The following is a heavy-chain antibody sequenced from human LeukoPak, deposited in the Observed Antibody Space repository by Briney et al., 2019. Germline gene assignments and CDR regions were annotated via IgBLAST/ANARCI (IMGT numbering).Heavy chain of an antibody. D-gene: IGHD3-10*01. Sequence: PGGSLRLSCAASGFTFSSYAMSWVRQTPGKGLEWVSTISGSGGSTFYADSVKGRFTISRDNPKNTVDLQMNSLRAEDTAVYYCVKVSSNYYGSGGYQTLDYWGQGTLVTVSS. CDR3: VKVSSNYYGSGGYQTLDY. CDR1: GFTFSSYA. J-gene: IGHJ4*02. CDR2: ISGSGGST. V-gene: IGHV3-23*01.